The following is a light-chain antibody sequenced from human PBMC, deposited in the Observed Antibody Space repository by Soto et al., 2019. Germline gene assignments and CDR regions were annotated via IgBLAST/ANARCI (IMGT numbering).Light chain of an antibody. J-gene: IGKJ4*01. CDR3: QQYDNLPLT. Sequence: DIQMTQSPSSLSASVGDRVTITCQASQDISNYLNWYQQKPGKAPKLLIYDASNLETGVPSRFSRNGSATDFTFTISSLQPEDIATYYCQQYDNLPLTFGGGTKVEIK. V-gene: IGKV1-33*01. CDR1: QDISNY. CDR2: DAS.